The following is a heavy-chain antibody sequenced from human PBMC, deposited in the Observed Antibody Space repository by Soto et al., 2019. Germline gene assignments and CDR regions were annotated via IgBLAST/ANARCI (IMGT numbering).Heavy chain of an antibody. CDR2: IYWDDDN. CDR1: GFSLNSTAVG. Sequence: QITLRESGPTLVKPTQTLTLTCSFSGFSLNSTAVGVNWIRQPPGKAPEWLALIYWDDDNHYSPSLKSRLTITKDTSKNQVVFTMTNMDPVDTATYYCAHGRGWLSDYWGQGILVTVSS. V-gene: IGHV2-5*02. J-gene: IGHJ4*02. D-gene: IGHD6-19*01. CDR3: AHGRGWLSDY.